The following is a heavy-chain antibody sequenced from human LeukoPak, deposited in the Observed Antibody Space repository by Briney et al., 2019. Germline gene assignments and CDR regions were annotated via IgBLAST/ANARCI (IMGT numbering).Heavy chain of an antibody. V-gene: IGHV3-7*03. D-gene: IGHD3-9*01. CDR1: GFTFSSYW. CDR2: IKQNGSEK. Sequence: GGSLRLSCAASGFTFSSYWMSWVRQAPGKGLEWVGNIKQNGSEKYNVCSVNGRFTITRDNAKNSLYLQMNSLRADATAVYYCARGGDSLRYFDWFLYYCDYWGQGTLVTVSS. CDR3: ARGGDSLRYFDWFLYYCDY. J-gene: IGHJ4*02.